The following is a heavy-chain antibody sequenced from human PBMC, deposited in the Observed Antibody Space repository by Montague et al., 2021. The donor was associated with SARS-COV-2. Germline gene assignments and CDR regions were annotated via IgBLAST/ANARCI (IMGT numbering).Heavy chain of an antibody. D-gene: IGHD4-17*01. J-gene: IGHJ4*02. CDR3: ATSESFGAYSPFDY. CDR1: GGSISANGYY. Sequence: TLSLTCTVSGGSISANGYYWSWIRQHPGKGLEWIGNIYNSGSTNYSPSLKSRVSISLDTSKNQFSLNLRSVTAADTADYYCATSESFGAYSPFDYWGRGTLVTVSS. CDR2: IYNSGST. V-gene: IGHV4-31*03.